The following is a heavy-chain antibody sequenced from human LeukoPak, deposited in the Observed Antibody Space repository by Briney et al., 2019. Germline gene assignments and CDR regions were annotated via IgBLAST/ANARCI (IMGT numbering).Heavy chain of an antibody. Sequence: ASVKVSCKASGYTFSGYYMHWVRQAPGQGLEWMGWINPKSGGTNEAQKFHDRVTMTRDTSIRTAYMEVSRLRSDDTAVYYCARSPDILAGENFDYWGQGTLVTVSS. CDR3: ARSPDILAGENFDY. J-gene: IGHJ4*02. V-gene: IGHV1-2*02. D-gene: IGHD3-9*01. CDR1: GYTFSGYY. CDR2: INPKSGGT.